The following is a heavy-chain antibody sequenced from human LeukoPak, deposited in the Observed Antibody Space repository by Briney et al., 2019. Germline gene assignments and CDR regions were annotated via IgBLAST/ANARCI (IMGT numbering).Heavy chain of an antibody. CDR3: ARHYGSGTYYYYFDY. Sequence: GGSLRLPCAASGFTFSIYWMSWVRQAPGKGLEWVANIKQDGSQKYYVDSVKGRFTISRDNAKNSLYLQMNSLRAEDTAVYYCARHYGSGTYYYYFDYWGQGTLVTVSS. CDR1: GFTFSIYW. D-gene: IGHD3-10*01. CDR2: IKQDGSQK. V-gene: IGHV3-7*01. J-gene: IGHJ4*02.